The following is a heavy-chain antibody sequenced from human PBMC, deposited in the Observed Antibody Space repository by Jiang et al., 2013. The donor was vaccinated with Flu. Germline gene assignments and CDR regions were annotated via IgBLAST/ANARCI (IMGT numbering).Heavy chain of an antibody. CDR3: ARHVYYYGSGSYYKYVGAFDI. D-gene: IGHD3-10*01. V-gene: IGHV4-39*01. CDR1: GGSISSSSYY. CDR2: IYYSGST. J-gene: IGHJ3*02. Sequence: LTCTVSGGSISSSSYYWGWIRQPQEGLEWIGSIYYSGSTYYNPSLKSRVTISVDTSKNQFSLKLSSVTAADTAVYYCARHVYYYGSGSYYKYVGAFDIWGQGTMVTVSS.